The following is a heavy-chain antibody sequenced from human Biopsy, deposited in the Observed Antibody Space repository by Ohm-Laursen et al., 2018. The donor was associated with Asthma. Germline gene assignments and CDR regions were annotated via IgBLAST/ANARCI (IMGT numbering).Heavy chain of an antibody. D-gene: IGHD5-12*01. CDR3: AKRRGYSGHDNDY. Sequence: SLRLSCAASGFAFSQGGMHWVRQAPGKGLEWVAVISYDGNHKFYEDSVKGRFTISRDNSKNTLYLQMNSLRTEDTAVYYCAKRRGYSGHDNDYWGQGILVIVSS. V-gene: IGHV3-30*18. CDR2: ISYDGNHK. CDR1: GFAFSQGG. J-gene: IGHJ4*02.